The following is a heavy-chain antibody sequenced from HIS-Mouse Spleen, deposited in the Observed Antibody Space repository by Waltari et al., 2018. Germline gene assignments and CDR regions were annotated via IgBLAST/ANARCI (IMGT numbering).Heavy chain of an antibody. V-gene: IGHV3-7*01. J-gene: IGHJ4*02. Sequence: EVQLVESGGGLVQPGGSVRRSCAASGFTFGGFWMCWVRPAPGKGLEWVANIKQDGSEKYYVDSVKGRFTISRDNAKNSLYLQMNSLRAEDTAVYYCARGVMWGQGTLVTVSS. D-gene: IGHD2-21*01. CDR2: IKQDGSEK. CDR3: ARGVM. CDR1: GFTFGGFW.